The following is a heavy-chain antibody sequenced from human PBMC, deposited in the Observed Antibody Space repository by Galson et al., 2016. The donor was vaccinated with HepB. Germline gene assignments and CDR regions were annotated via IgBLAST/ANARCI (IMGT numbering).Heavy chain of an antibody. D-gene: IGHD1-26*01. CDR1: GINFNVAW. V-gene: IGHV3-15*07. CDR3: VTGGGNYGFDY. CDR2: IRRQSDGGTS. J-gene: IGHJ4*02. Sequence: SLRLSCAASGINFNVAWMNWVRQVPGKGLEWVGRIRRQSDGGTSDYAAPVKGRIVISRDDSQNILFLQMNSLKPEDTAVYYCVTGGGNYGFDYWGQGTLVTVSS.